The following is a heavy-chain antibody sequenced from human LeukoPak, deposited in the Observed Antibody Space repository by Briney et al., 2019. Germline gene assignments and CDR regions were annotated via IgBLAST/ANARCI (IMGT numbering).Heavy chain of an antibody. CDR1: GYTFTSYD. Sequence: ASVKVSCKASGYTFTSYDINWVRQATGQGLEWMGWMNPNSGNTGYAQKFQGRVTMTRNTSISTAYMELSSLRSEDTAVYYCVRPYCSGGSCYSGWFDPWGQGTLVTVSS. CDR2: MNPNSGNT. V-gene: IGHV1-8*01. D-gene: IGHD2-15*01. CDR3: VRPYCSGGSCYSGWFDP. J-gene: IGHJ5*02.